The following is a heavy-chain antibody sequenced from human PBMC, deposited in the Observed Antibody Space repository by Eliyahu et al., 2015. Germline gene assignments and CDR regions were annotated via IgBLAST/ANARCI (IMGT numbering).Heavy chain of an antibody. V-gene: IGHV4-4*07. Sequence: TCGYFWSWIRQPAGKGLEWIGRIYSGVTTNYNPSLKSRVTLSVDTSKNQFSLNLTSVTAADTAVYYCAREDYGSGSTRPLDYWGQGTLVTVSX. D-gene: IGHD3-10*01. CDR2: IYSGVTT. J-gene: IGHJ4*02. CDR3: AREDYGSGSTRPLDY. CDR1: TCGYF.